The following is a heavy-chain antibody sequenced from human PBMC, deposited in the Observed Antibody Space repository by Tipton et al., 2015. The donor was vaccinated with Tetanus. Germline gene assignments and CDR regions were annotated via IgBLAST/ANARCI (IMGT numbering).Heavy chain of an antibody. V-gene: IGHV5-51*01. J-gene: IGHJ2*01. CDR1: GYNFKLYW. Sequence: VQLVQSGAEVKRPGESLKISCQGSGYNFKLYWIAWVRQMPGKGLEWMGIIYPDDSDTRYSPSFQGQVTISADKFISTAYLQWSSLQASDTAIYYCARRLGPYTGDHIWHFDVWGRGTLVTVSS. D-gene: IGHD3-16*01. CDR3: ARRLGPYTGDHIWHFDV. CDR2: IYPDDSDT.